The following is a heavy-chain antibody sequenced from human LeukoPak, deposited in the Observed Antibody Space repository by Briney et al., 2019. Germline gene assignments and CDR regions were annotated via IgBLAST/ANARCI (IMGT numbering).Heavy chain of an antibody. J-gene: IGHJ4*02. Sequence: ASLKVSCKASGYTFTAYFFHWVRHAPGQRLEWMGWINPDSGGTKYAQKFQGRVTMSRDTSISTTYMELSGLSSDDPAVYFCARNGRGTYDYWGQGTLVTVSS. CDR1: GYTFTAYF. CDR3: ARNGRGTYDY. V-gene: IGHV1-2*02. D-gene: IGHD3-16*01. CDR2: INPDSGGT.